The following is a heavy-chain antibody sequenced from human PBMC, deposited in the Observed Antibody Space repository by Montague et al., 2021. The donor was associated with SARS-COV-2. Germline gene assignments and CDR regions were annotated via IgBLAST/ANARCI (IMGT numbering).Heavy chain of an antibody. CDR1: GGSVSIYY. CDR3: ARDQGLRGWFAP. Sequence: SETLSLTCIVSGGSVSIYYWSWLRQPTGKGLEWIGFLYFSGSATTYNPPLKSRVTISKDTSKKQFSLKLTSVTAADTAVYFCARDQGLRGWFAPWGQGTLVAVSS. J-gene: IGHJ5*02. CDR2: LYFSGSAT. V-gene: IGHV4-59*02.